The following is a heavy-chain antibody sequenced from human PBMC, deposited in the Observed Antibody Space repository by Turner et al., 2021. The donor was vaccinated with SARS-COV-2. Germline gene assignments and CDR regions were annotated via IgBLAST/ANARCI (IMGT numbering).Heavy chain of an antibody. Sequence: QVQLVQSGAEVEKPVASLKFSCKASGSTFTGSYMHWVRQSPGQGLEWMGGINPNSGGTNYAQKFQGRGTMTRDTSISTAYMELSRLRSDDTAVYYCARERITMIVVVGNDAFDIWGQGTMVTVSS. D-gene: IGHD3-22*01. CDR2: INPNSGGT. CDR3: ARERITMIVVVGNDAFDI. V-gene: IGHV1-2*02. CDR1: GSTFTGSY. J-gene: IGHJ3*02.